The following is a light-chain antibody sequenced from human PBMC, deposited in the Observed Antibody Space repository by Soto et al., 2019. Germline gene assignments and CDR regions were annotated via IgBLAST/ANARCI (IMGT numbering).Light chain of an antibody. J-gene: IGLJ1*01. V-gene: IGLV2-14*01. Sequence: QSVLTQPASVSGSPGQSITISCTGTSSDFYGFNYVSWYQQLPGKVPKLLIYEVTSRPSGVSNRFSGSKSGDTASLTISGLLAEDESYYYCSSETSGSTPYVFGTGTQLTVL. CDR2: EVT. CDR1: SSDFYGFNY. CDR3: SSETSGSTPYV.